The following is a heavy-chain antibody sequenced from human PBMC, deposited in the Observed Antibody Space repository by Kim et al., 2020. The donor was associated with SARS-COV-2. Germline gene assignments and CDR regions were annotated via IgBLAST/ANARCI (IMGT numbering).Heavy chain of an antibody. V-gene: IGHV4-30-2*01. CDR1: GGSISSGGYS. Sequence: SETLSLTCAVSGGSISSGGYSWSWIRQPPGKGLEWIGYIYHSGSTYYNPSLKSRVTISVDRSKNQFSLKLSSVTAADTAVYYCARAGGYYGSGGGFDYWGQGTLVTVSS. J-gene: IGHJ4*02. CDR3: ARAGGYYGSGGGFDY. D-gene: IGHD3-10*01. CDR2: IYHSGST.